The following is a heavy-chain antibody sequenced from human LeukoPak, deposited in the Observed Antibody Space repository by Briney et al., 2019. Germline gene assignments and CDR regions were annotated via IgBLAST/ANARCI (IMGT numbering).Heavy chain of an antibody. Sequence: PSETLSLTCTVSGGSISSYYWIWIRQPPGKGLEWIGYIYYGGSTNYNPSLKSRVTISVDTSKNQFSLKLSSVTAADTAVYYCARGRSHYGGIDYWGQGTLVTVSS. CDR1: GGSISSYY. CDR2: IYYGGST. V-gene: IGHV4-59*01. J-gene: IGHJ4*01. D-gene: IGHD4-23*01. CDR3: ARGRSHYGGIDY.